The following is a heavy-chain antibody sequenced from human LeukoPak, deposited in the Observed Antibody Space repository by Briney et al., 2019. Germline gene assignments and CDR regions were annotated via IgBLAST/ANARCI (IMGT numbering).Heavy chain of an antibody. D-gene: IGHD6-13*01. CDR2: IIPILRTP. J-gene: IGHJ4*02. Sequence: SVKVSCKASGGTFSNYAISWVRQAPGQGLEWMGRIIPILRTPNYAQKFQGRLTINADKSTSTAYMELSSLRSEDTAVYYCARSTQSGTPDYWGQGTLVTVSS. CDR3: ARSTQSGTPDY. V-gene: IGHV1-69*04. CDR1: GGTFSNYA.